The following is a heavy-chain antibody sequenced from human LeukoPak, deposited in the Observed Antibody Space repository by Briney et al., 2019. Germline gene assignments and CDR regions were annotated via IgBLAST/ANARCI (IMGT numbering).Heavy chain of an antibody. CDR3: AKGYYDYVWGSYYFDY. J-gene: IGHJ4*02. D-gene: IGHD3-16*01. Sequence: PGGSLRLSCAASGFTFSSYAMSWVRQAPGKGLEWVSAISGSGGSTYYADSVKGRFTISRDNSRATLYLKMNSLRAEDPAVYYCAKGYYDYVWGSYYFDYWGQGNLVTVSS. V-gene: IGHV3-23*01. CDR1: GFTFSSYA. CDR2: ISGSGGST.